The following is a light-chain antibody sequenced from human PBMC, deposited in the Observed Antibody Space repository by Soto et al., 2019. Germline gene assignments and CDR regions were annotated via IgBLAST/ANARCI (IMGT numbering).Light chain of an antibody. CDR2: GAS. Sequence: EIVLTQSPATLSFSPGERATLSCRASQSVSSNLAWYQQKPGQAPRLLIYGASNRATGIPDRFSGSGSGTDFTLTISRLEPEDFAVYYCQQYGSSGTFGQGTKVDIK. J-gene: IGKJ1*01. V-gene: IGKV3-20*01. CDR1: QSVSSN. CDR3: QQYGSSGT.